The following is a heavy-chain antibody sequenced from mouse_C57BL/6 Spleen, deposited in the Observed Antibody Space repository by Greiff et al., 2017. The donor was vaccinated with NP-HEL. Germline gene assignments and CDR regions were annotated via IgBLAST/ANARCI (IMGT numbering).Heavy chain of an antibody. CDR3: ARDMRFITTVEGAY. CDR1: GYTFTSYW. Sequence: QVQLQQPGAELVMPGASVKLSCKASGYTFTSYWMHWVKQRPGQGLEWIGEIDPSDSYTNYNQKVKGKSTLTGEKSSSTAYMQLRSLTSEDSAVYDCARDMRFITTVEGAYWGQGTLVTVSA. CDR2: IDPSDSYT. J-gene: IGHJ3*01. V-gene: IGHV1-69*01. D-gene: IGHD1-1*01.